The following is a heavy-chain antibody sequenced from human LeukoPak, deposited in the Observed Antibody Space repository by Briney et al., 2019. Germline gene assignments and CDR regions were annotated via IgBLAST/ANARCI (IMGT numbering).Heavy chain of an antibody. D-gene: IGHD6-19*01. CDR2: INHSGGT. J-gene: IGHJ4*02. Sequence: SETLSLTCAVYGGSFSGYYWSWIRQPPGKGLEWIGEINHSGGTNYNPSLKSRVTISVDTSKNQFSLKLSSVTAADTAVYYCARRYSSGWFSYWGQGTLVTVSS. CDR3: ARRYSSGWFSY. CDR1: GGSFSGYY. V-gene: IGHV4-34*01.